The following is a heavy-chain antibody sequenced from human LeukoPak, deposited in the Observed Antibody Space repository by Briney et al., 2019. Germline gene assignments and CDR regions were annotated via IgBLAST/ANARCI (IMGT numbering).Heavy chain of an antibody. Sequence: GGSLRLSCAASGFTFSSYAMSWVRQAPGKGLEWVSAISGSGGSTYYADSVKGRFTISRDNSKNTLYLQMNSLRAEDTAVYYCAKSGVEILTGYYGDYWGQGTLVTVSS. D-gene: IGHD3-9*01. J-gene: IGHJ4*02. CDR3: AKSGVEILTGYYGDY. CDR1: GFTFSSYA. V-gene: IGHV3-23*01. CDR2: ISGSGGST.